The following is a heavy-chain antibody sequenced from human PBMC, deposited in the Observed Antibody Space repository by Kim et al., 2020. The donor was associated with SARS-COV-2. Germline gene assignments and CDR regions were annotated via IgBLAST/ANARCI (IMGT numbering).Heavy chain of an antibody. Sequence: AQKFQGRVTTTADESTSTAYMELSSLRSEDTAVYYCAMQMATISDGVVDYWGQGTLVTVSS. CDR3: AMQMATISDGVVDY. D-gene: IGHD5-12*01. V-gene: IGHV1-69*01. J-gene: IGHJ4*02.